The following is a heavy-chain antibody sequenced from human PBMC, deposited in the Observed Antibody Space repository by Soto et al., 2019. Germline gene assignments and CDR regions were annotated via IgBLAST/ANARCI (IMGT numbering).Heavy chain of an antibody. CDR3: AKGGYKFLEWLFGY. D-gene: IGHD3-3*01. J-gene: IGHJ4*02. CDR2: ISWNSGSI. Sequence: EVQLVESGGGLVQPGRSLRLSCAASGFTFDDYAMHWVRQAPGKGLEWVSGISWNSGSIGYADSVKGRFTISRDNAKNSLYLQMNSLRAEDTAVYYCAKGGYKFLEWLFGYWGQGTLVTVSS. V-gene: IGHV3-9*01. CDR1: GFTFDDYA.